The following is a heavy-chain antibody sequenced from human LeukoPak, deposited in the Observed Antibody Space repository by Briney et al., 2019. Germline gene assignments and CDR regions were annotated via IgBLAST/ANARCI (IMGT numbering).Heavy chain of an antibody. CDR3: AAETYYYDSSGHQVNWFDP. Sequence: PSETLSLTCAVYGGSFSGYYWSWIRQPPGKGLEWIGYIYYSGSTNYNPSLKSRVTISVDTSKNQFSLKLSSVTAADTAVYYCAAETYYYDSSGHQVNWFDPWGQGTLVTVSS. D-gene: IGHD3-22*01. CDR2: IYYSGST. J-gene: IGHJ5*02. V-gene: IGHV4-59*01. CDR1: GGSFSGYY.